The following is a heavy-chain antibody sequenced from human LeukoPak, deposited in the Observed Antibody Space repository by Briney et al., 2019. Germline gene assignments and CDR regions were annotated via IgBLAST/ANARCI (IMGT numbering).Heavy chain of an antibody. Sequence: RSLRLSCPASGFTFRSYAMHWVRQAPGKGLEWVATIKQDGSEKYYVDSVKGRFTISRDNAKNSLYLQMKSLRVEDTAVYYCATFRAPATALDIGTPLGYWGQGTLVTVSS. CDR1: GFTFRSYA. CDR3: ATFRAPATALDIGTPLGY. CDR2: IKQDGSEK. J-gene: IGHJ4*01. V-gene: IGHV3-7*01. D-gene: IGHD1-26*01.